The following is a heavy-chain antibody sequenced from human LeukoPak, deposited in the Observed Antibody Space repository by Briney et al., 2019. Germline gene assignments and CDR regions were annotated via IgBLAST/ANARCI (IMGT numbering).Heavy chain of an antibody. J-gene: IGHJ4*02. CDR1: GYTFTSYD. Sequence: ASVKVSCKASGYTFTSYDINWVRQATGQGLEWMGWISAYNGNTNYAQKLQGRVTMTTDTSTSTAYMELRSLRSDDTAVYYCARYLTAYYDFWSGYYTFDYWGQGTLVTVSS. V-gene: IGHV1-18*01. CDR2: ISAYNGNT. D-gene: IGHD3-3*01. CDR3: ARYLTAYYDFWSGYYTFDY.